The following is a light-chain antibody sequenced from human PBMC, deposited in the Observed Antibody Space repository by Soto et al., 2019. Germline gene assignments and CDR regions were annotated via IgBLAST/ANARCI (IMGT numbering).Light chain of an antibody. Sequence: EIVLTQSPGTLSLSPGETATLSCRASQSVSSDLAWYQQKPGRAPRLVIYDVINRATGIPARFSGSGSGTDFTLTISSLESEDFAVYYCQQRRNWPSYTFGQGTKLEIK. V-gene: IGKV3-11*01. CDR2: DVI. CDR3: QQRRNWPSYT. CDR1: QSVSSD. J-gene: IGKJ2*01.